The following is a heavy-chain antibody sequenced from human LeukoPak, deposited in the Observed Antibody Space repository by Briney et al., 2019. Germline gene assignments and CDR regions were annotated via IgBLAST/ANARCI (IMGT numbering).Heavy chain of an antibody. V-gene: IGHV4-59*08. CDR3: ARQSVATGTQWFDP. D-gene: IGHD6-13*01. CDR1: GVSISGFY. Sequence: SETLSLTCTVSGVSISGFYWTWLRQPPGKALEWIGYYGGSTHYNPSLESRVTISVDTSKNQFSLELTSVTAADTAVYYCARQSVATGTQWFDPWGQGALVTVSS. CDR2: YGGST. J-gene: IGHJ5*02.